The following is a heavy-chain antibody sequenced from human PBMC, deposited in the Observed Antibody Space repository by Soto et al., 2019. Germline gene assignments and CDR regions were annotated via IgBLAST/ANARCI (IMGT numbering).Heavy chain of an antibody. CDR1: GFTFSSYG. J-gene: IGHJ5*02. CDR2: ISYDGSNK. D-gene: IGHD5-18*01. V-gene: IGHV3-30*18. CDR3: AKEYSYGYASWFDP. Sequence: QVQLVKSGGGVVQPGRSLRLSCAASGFTFSSYGMHWVRQAPGKGLEWVAVISYDGSNKYYADSVKGRFTISRDNSKNTLYLQMNSLRAEDTAVYYCAKEYSYGYASWFDPWGQGTLVTVSS.